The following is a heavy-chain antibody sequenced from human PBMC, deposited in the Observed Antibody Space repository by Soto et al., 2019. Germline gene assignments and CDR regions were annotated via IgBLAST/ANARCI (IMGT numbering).Heavy chain of an antibody. CDR3: ARGGFQARWGGMDV. CDR2: INDGNGNT. CDR1: GYTFTSYA. V-gene: IGHV1-3*01. J-gene: IGHJ6*02. Sequence: QVQLVQSGAEVKKPGASVKVSCKASGYTFTSYAMHWVRQAPGQRLEWMGWINDGNGNTKYSQKFQGRVTITRDTSASTAYMELSSLRSEDTAVYYCARGGFQARWGGMDVWGQGTTVTVSS. D-gene: IGHD3-16*01.